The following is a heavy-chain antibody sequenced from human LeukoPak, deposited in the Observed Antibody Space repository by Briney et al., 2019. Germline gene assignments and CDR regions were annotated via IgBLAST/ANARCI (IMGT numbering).Heavy chain of an antibody. D-gene: IGHD3-22*01. Sequence: SETLSLTCAVYGGSFSGYHWSWIRQPPGKELEWIGEINHSGSTNYNPSLKSRVTISVDTSKNQFSLKLSSVTAADTAVYYCARERVIAAFDIWGQGTMVTVSS. J-gene: IGHJ3*02. V-gene: IGHV4-34*01. CDR2: INHSGST. CDR1: GGSFSGYH. CDR3: ARERVIAAFDI.